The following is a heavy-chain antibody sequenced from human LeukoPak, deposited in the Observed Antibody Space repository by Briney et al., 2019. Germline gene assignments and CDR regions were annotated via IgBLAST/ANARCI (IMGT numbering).Heavy chain of an antibody. CDR3: ARQDSYGGNRFDY. V-gene: IGHV5-51*01. CDR2: IYPGDSNT. Sequence: GESLKISCKGSGYWFTSYWIGWVRQLPGKGLEWMGIIYPGDSNTRYSPSFQGQVTISADKSISTAYLQWSSLKASDTAMYYCARQDSYGGNRFDYWGQGSQVTVSS. J-gene: IGHJ4*02. CDR1: GYWFTSYW. D-gene: IGHD4-23*01.